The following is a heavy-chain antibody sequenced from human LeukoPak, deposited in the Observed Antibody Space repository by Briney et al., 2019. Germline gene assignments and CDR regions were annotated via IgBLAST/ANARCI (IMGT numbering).Heavy chain of an antibody. V-gene: IGHV4-34*01. CDR1: GGSFSGYY. CDR3: ARGAGGSSWYVYYYYMDV. J-gene: IGHJ6*03. CDR2: INHSGST. D-gene: IGHD6-13*01. Sequence: SETLSLTCAVYGGSFSGYYWSWIRQPPGKGLEWIGEINHSGSTNYNPSLKSRVTISVDTSKNQFSLRLSSVTAADTAVYYCARGAGGSSWYVYYYYMDVWGKGTTVTVSS.